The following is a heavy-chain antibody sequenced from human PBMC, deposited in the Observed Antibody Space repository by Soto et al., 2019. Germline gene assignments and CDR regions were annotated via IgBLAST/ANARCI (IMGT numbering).Heavy chain of an antibody. Sequence: PGGSLRLSCAASGFTFSSYWMSWVRQAPGKGLEWVANIKQDGSEKYYVDSVKGRFTISRDNAKNSLYLQMNSLRAEDTAVYYCARDGAPATTGSGDYDYWGQGTLVTVSS. J-gene: IGHJ4*02. D-gene: IGHD1-26*01. V-gene: IGHV3-7*01. CDR2: IKQDGSEK. CDR3: ARDGAPATTGSGDYDY. CDR1: GFTFSSYW.